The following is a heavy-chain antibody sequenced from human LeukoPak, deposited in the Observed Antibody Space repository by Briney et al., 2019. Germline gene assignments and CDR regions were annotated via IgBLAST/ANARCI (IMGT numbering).Heavy chain of an antibody. CDR1: GFIFSRYW. CDR2: IYSDGST. V-gene: IGHV3-66*01. D-gene: IGHD4-23*01. Sequence: GGSLRLSCSASGFIFSRYWMNWVRQAPGKGLEWVSVIYSDGSTYYADSVKGRFSISRDNSKNTLYLQLNSLRFEDTAVYYCARRPDYGGTPTFDYWGQGTLVTVSS. CDR3: ARRPDYGGTPTFDY. J-gene: IGHJ4*02.